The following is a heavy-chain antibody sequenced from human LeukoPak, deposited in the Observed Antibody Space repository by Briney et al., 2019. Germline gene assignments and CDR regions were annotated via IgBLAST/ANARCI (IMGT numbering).Heavy chain of an antibody. CDR3: VRNPGYSSG. J-gene: IGHJ4*02. Sequence: GGSLRLSCAASGFTFSSYSMNWVRQAPGKGLEWVSYISSSRSTIYYADSVKGRFTISRDNAKNSLYLQMNSLRAEDTAVYYCVRNPGYSSGWGQGTLVTVSS. V-gene: IGHV3-48*01. D-gene: IGHD6-19*01. CDR1: GFTFSSYS. CDR2: ISSSRSTI.